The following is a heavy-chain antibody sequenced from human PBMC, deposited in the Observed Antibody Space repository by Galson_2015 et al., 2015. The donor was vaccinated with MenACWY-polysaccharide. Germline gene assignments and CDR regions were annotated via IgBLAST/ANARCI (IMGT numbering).Heavy chain of an antibody. J-gene: IGHJ4*02. CDR2: ISVYNGDT. CDR3: ASSRNDYGSQNSYSTLFY. D-gene: IGHD4/OR15-4a*01. Sequence: SVKVSCKASGHTFNSYAINWVRQAPGQGLEWMGWISVYNGDTKYARSLQGRVTMTTDTPTSTAYMELRSLRSDDTALYFCASSRNDYGSQNSYSTLFYWGQGTLVSVSS. V-gene: IGHV1-18*01. CDR1: GHTFNSYA.